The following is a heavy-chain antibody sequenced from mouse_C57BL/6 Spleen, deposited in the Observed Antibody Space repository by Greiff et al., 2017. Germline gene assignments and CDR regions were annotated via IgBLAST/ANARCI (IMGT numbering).Heavy chain of an antibody. CDR1: GYTFTDYY. J-gene: IGHJ4*01. Sequence: VQLQPSGPELVKPGASVKISCKASGYTFTDYYMNWVKQSHGKSLEWIGDINPNNGGTSYNQKFKGKDTLTVDKSSSTAYMGLRSLTSEDSAVDYCARSPSRLSYAMDYWGQGTSVTVSS. D-gene: IGHD1-1*02. CDR3: ARSPSRLSYAMDY. CDR2: INPNNGGT. V-gene: IGHV1-26*01.